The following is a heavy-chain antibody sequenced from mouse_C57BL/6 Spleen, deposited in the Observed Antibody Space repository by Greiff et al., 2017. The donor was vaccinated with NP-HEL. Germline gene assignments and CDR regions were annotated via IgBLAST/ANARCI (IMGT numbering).Heavy chain of an antibody. CDR1: GFTFSDYG. D-gene: IGHD2-3*01. CDR2: ISNLAYSI. Sequence: EVKLVESGGGLVQPGGSLKLSCAASGFTFSDYGMAWVRQAPRKGPEWVAFISNLAYSIYYADTVTGRFTISRENAKNTLYLEMSSLRSEDTAMYYCARQQDGYPFAYWGQGTLVTVSA. V-gene: IGHV5-15*04. CDR3: ARQQDGYPFAY. J-gene: IGHJ3*01.